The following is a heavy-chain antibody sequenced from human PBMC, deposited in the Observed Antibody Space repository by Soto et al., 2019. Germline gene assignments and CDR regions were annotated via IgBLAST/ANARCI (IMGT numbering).Heavy chain of an antibody. J-gene: IGHJ6*02. V-gene: IGHV1-69*13. CDR2: IIPIFGTA. CDR1: GGTFSSYA. CDR3: ASKYYDILTGYPYYYYGMDV. Sequence: SVKVSCKASGGTFSSYAISWVRQAPGQGLEWMGGIIPIFGTANYAQKFQGRVTITADESTSTAYMELSSLRSEDTAVYYCASKYYDILTGYPYYYYGMDVWGQGNTVTVSS. D-gene: IGHD3-9*01.